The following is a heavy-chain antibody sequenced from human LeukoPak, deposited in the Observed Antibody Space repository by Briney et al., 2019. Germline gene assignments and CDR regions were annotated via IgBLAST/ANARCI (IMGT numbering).Heavy chain of an antibody. D-gene: IGHD3-16*02. J-gene: IGHJ4*02. CDR3: ARGGMITFGGVIVDDYFDY. V-gene: IGHV4-34*01. Sequence: SETLPLTCAVYGGSFSGYYWSWIRQPPGKGLEWIGEINHSGSTNYNPSLKSRVTISVDTSKNQFSLKLSSVTAADTAVYYCARGGMITFGGVIVDDYFDYWGQGTLVTVSS. CDR1: GGSFSGYY. CDR2: INHSGST.